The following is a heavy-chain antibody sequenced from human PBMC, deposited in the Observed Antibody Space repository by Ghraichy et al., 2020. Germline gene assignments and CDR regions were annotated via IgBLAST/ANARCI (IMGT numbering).Heavy chain of an antibody. CDR1: GFTFSSYG. V-gene: IGHV3-33*01. J-gene: IGHJ6*03. D-gene: IGHD2-2*01. CDR3: ARDPSVDYYYYYMDV. CDR2: IWYDGSNK. Sequence: GESLNISCAASGFTFSSYGIHWVRQAPGKGLEWVALIWYDGSNKDYADSVEGRFTISRDNSKNTLYLQMNSLRAEDTAVYYCARDPSVDYYYYYMDVWGKGTTVTVSS.